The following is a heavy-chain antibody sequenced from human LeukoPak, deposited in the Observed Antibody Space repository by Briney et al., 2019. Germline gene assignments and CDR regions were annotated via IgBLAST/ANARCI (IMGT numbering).Heavy chain of an antibody. Sequence: PGGSLRLSCAASGFTFSSYGMHWVRQAPGKGLEWVAVISYDGSNKYYADSVKGRFTISRDNSKNTLYLQMNSLRAEDTAVYYCAKEGIAGYFDYWGQGTLVTVSS. CDR2: ISYDGSNK. CDR3: AKEGIAGYFDY. V-gene: IGHV3-30*18. D-gene: IGHD6-13*01. CDR1: GFTFSSYG. J-gene: IGHJ4*02.